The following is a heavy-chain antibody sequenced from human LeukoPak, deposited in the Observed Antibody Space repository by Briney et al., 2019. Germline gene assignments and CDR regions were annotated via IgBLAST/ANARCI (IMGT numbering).Heavy chain of an antibody. D-gene: IGHD6-6*01. J-gene: IGHJ2*01. CDR3: ASGLSSSSWYFDL. V-gene: IGHV4-4*07. Sequence: SETLSLTCTVSGGSISSYYWSWIRQPAGKGLEWIGRIYTSGSTNYNPSLKSRVTISVDTSKNHFSLNLNSVTAADTAVYYCASGLSSSSWYFDLWGRGTLVTVSS. CDR2: IYTSGST. CDR1: GGSISSYY.